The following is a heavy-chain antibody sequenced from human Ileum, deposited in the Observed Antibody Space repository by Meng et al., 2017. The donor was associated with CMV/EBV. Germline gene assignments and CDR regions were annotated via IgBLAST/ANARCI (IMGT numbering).Heavy chain of an antibody. CDR1: GVNCSDYY. CDR2: ISNSGSTT. J-gene: IGHJ4*02. CDR3: ASWGDGYNFDY. Sequence: LSWAASGVNCSDYYMSWIRQAPGKGLEWILYISNSGSTTYYADSVKGRFTISRDNAKNSLYLQMNSLRAEDTAVYYCASWGDGYNFDYWGRGTLVTVPQ. V-gene: IGHV3-11*04. D-gene: IGHD5-24*01.